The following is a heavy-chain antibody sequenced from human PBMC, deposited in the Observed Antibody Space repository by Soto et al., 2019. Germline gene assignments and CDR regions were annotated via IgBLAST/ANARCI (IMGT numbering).Heavy chain of an antibody. Sequence: PGGSLRLSCAASGFTFSIYGMHWVRHAPGKGLEWVAVISYDGSNKYYADSVKGRFTISRDNSKNTLYLQMNSLRAEDTAVYYCATAHYYGSGSYYHYYYGMDVWGQGTTVTVSS. CDR1: GFTFSIYG. V-gene: IGHV3-30*03. D-gene: IGHD3-10*01. CDR3: ATAHYYGSGSYYHYYYGMDV. CDR2: ISYDGSNK. J-gene: IGHJ6*02.